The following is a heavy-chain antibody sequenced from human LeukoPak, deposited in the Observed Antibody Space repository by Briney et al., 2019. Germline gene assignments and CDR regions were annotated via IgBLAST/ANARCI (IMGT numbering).Heavy chain of an antibody. CDR3: ARDSDSSGYYYPYYFDY. D-gene: IGHD3-22*01. Sequence: PGGSLRLSCAASGFTFSSYSMNWVRQAPGKGLEWVSSISSSSSYIYYADSVKGRFTISRDNAKNSLYLQMNSLRAEDTAVYYCARDSDSSGYYYPYYFDYWGQGTLVTVSS. V-gene: IGHV3-21*01. CDR2: ISSSSSYI. CDR1: GFTFSSYS. J-gene: IGHJ4*02.